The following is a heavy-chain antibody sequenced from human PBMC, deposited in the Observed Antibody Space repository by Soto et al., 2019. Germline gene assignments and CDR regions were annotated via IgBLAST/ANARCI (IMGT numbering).Heavy chain of an antibody. D-gene: IGHD6-19*01. Sequence: QVELVESGGGVVQPGRSLRLSCEASGFTFSSYGMHWVRQAPGKGLEWVAAISHDGTGRYYANSVKGRFTISRDNSKNTLYLQMSSVRSEDTAIYYCRKGTAVVYQWFDTWGQGTLVAVSS. CDR3: RKGTAVVYQWFDT. J-gene: IGHJ5*02. CDR2: ISHDGTGR. CDR1: GFTFSSYG. V-gene: IGHV3-30*18.